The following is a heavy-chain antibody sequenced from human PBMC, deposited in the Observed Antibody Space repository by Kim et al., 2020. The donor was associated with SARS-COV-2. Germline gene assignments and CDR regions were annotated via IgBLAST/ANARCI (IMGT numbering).Heavy chain of an antibody. Sequence: ASVKVSCKVSGYTLTELSMHWVRQAPGKGLEWMGGFDPEDGETIYAQKFQGRVTMTEDTSTDTAYMELSSLRSEDTAVYYCATVWTYCSGGSCSNWFDPWGQGTLVTVSS. J-gene: IGHJ5*02. V-gene: IGHV1-24*01. D-gene: IGHD2-15*01. CDR3: ATVWTYCSGGSCSNWFDP. CDR2: FDPEDGET. CDR1: GYTLTELS.